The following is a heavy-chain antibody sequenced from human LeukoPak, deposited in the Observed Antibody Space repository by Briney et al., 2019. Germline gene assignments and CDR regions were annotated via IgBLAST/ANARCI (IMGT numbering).Heavy chain of an antibody. V-gene: IGHV4-39*01. Sequence: SETLSLTCTVSGGSISSSSYYWGWIRQPPGKGLEWIGSIYYSGNTYYNPSLKSRVTISVDTSKNQFSLKLSSVTAADTAVYYCARHVIVVVVAATQLDNWFDPWGQGTLVTVSS. CDR2: IYYSGNT. CDR1: GGSISSSSYY. CDR3: ARHVIVVVVAATQLDNWFDP. J-gene: IGHJ5*02. D-gene: IGHD2-15*01.